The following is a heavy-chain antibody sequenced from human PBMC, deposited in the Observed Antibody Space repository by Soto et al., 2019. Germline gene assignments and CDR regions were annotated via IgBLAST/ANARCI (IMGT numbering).Heavy chain of an antibody. V-gene: IGHV1-8*01. CDR3: ASDMSAT. CDR1: GYTFTRHD. Sequence: ASVKVSCKASGYTFTRHDINWMRQTTGQGLEWMGWMNPNSGHTNYAQNFQGRVTMTRDTSISTAYMELTNLRSEDSAIYYCASDMSATWGQGTLVTVSS. CDR2: MNPNSGHT. D-gene: IGHD3-9*01. J-gene: IGHJ5*02.